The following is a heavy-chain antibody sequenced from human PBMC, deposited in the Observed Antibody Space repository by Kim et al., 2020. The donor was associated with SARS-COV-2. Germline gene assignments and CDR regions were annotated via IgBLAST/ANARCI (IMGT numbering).Heavy chain of an antibody. CDR2: IYHSGST. CDR1: GYSISSGYY. Sequence: SETLSLTCTVSGYSISSGYYWGWIRQPPGKGLEWIGSIYHSGSTYYNPSLKSRVTISVDTSKNQFSLKLSSVTAADTAVYYCAREEDHVLLWFGGPAGMDVWGQGTTVTVSS. D-gene: IGHD3-10*01. V-gene: IGHV4-38-2*02. CDR3: AREEDHVLLWFGGPAGMDV. J-gene: IGHJ6*02.